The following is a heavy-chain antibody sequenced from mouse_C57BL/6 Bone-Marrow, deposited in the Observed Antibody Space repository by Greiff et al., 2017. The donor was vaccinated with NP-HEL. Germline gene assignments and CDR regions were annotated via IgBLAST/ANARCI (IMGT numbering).Heavy chain of an antibody. J-gene: IGHJ4*01. CDR1: GYTFTSYW. D-gene: IGHD2-5*01. CDR2: IDPSDSYN. Sequence: QVQLQQPGAELVMPGASVKLSCKASGYTFTSYWMHWVKQRPGQGLEWIGEIDPSDSYNNYNQKFKGKSTLTVDKYSSTAYMQLSSLTSEDSAVYYCARSSNPYAMDYWGQGTSVTVSS. CDR3: ARSSNPYAMDY. V-gene: IGHV1-69*01.